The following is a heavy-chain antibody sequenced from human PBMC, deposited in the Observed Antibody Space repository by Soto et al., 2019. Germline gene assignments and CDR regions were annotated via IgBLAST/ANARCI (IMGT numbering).Heavy chain of an antibody. Sequence: SETLSLTCTVSGGSISSGDYYWSWIRQPPGKGLERIGYIYYSGSTYYNPSLKSRVTISVDTSKNQFSLKLSSVTAADTAVYYCARDGAPPGWFDPWGQGTLVTVSS. CDR1: GGSISSGDYY. V-gene: IGHV4-30-4*01. J-gene: IGHJ5*02. D-gene: IGHD3-16*01. CDR2: IYYSGST. CDR3: ARDGAPPGWFDP.